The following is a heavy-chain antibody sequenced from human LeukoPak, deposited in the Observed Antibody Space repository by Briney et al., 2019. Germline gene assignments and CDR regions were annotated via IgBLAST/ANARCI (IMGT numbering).Heavy chain of an antibody. J-gene: IGHJ4*02. Sequence: ASVKVSCKASGYTFSSYAMHWVRQAPGQRLEWMGWINAGSGNTKYSQKFQGRVTITRDTSASTAYMELSSLRSEDTAVYYCASTKNTLRSLEWYKLGYWGQGTLVTVSS. CDR1: GYTFSSYA. V-gene: IGHV1-3*01. D-gene: IGHD3-3*01. CDR2: INAGSGNT. CDR3: ASTKNTLRSLEWYKLGY.